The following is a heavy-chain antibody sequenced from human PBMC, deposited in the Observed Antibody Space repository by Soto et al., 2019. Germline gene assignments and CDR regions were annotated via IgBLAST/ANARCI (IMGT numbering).Heavy chain of an antibody. V-gene: IGHV1-3*01. Sequence: QVKLVQSGAEVKKPGASVKVSCKASGYTFTSYAMHWVRQAPGQRLEWMGWINAGNGNTKYSQKFQGRVTITRDTSASTAYMELSSLRSEDTAVYYCASSYSNYALIDYYYYGMDVWGQGTTVTVSS. CDR2: INAGNGNT. CDR3: ASSYSNYALIDYYYYGMDV. J-gene: IGHJ6*02. CDR1: GYTFTSYA. D-gene: IGHD4-4*01.